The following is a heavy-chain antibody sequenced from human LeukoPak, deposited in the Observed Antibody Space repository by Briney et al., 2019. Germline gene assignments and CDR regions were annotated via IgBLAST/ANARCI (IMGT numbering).Heavy chain of an antibody. D-gene: IGHD3-3*01. Sequence: GGSLRLSCAASGFTFSSYAMSWVRQAPGKGLEWVSSISSSSSYIYYADSVKGRFTISRDNAKNSLYLQMNSLRAEDTAVYYCARVPPPYYDFWSGYSYYYYGMEVWGQGTTVTVSS. J-gene: IGHJ6*02. CDR1: GFTFSSYA. CDR3: ARVPPPYYDFWSGYSYYYYGMEV. CDR2: ISSSSSYI. V-gene: IGHV3-21*01.